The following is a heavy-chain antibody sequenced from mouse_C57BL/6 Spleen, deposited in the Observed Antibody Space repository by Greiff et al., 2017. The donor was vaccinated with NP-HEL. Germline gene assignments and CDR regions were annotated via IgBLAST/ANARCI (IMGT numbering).Heavy chain of an antibody. CDR1: GFNIKDYY. Sequence: DVKLQESGAELVRPGASVKLSCTASGFNIKDYYMHWVKQRPEQGLEWIGRIDPEDGDTEYAPKFQGKATMTADTSSNTAYLQLSSLTSEDTAVYYCTSNYGSSSYYFDYWGQGTTLTVSS. D-gene: IGHD1-1*01. CDR3: TSNYGSSSYYFDY. J-gene: IGHJ2*01. V-gene: IGHV14-1*01. CDR2: IDPEDGDT.